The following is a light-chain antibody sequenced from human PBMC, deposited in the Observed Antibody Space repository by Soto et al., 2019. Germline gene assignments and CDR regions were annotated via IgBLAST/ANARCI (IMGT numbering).Light chain of an antibody. CDR1: QDISNY. CDR2: DAS. Sequence: DIQMTQSPSSLSASVGDRVTITCQASQDISNYLNWYQQEPGKAPKLLIYDASNLETGVPSRFSGSGSGTDFTFTISSLQPEDIATYYCQQYDNLPIFGGGTKVDIK. CDR3: QQYDNLPI. J-gene: IGKJ4*01. V-gene: IGKV1-33*01.